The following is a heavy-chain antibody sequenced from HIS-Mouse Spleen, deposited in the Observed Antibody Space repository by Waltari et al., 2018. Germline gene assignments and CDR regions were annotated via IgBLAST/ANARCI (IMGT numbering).Heavy chain of an antibody. V-gene: IGHV4-39*07. D-gene: IGHD6-13*01. CDR2: IYYSGST. J-gene: IGHJ2*01. Sequence: QLQLQESGPGLVKPSEPLSLTCTVSGGSIRSSSYYWGWLRQPPGKGLEWIGSIYYSGSTYYNPSLKSRVTISVDTSKNQFSLKLSSMTAADTAVYYCAREIPYSSSWYDWYFDLWGRGTLVTVSS. CDR3: AREIPYSSSWYDWYFDL. CDR1: GGSIRSSSYY.